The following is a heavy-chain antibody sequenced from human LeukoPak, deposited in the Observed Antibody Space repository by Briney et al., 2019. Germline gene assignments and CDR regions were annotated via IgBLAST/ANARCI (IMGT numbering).Heavy chain of an antibody. CDR1: GGSFSGYY. Sequence: PSETLPLTCAVYGGSFSGYYWSWIRQPPGKGLEWIGEINHSGSTNYNPSLKSRVTISVDTSKNQFSLKLSSVTAADTAVYYCARESSSSFHYYYYMDVWGKGTTVTVSS. V-gene: IGHV4-34*01. CDR2: INHSGST. D-gene: IGHD6-6*01. J-gene: IGHJ6*03. CDR3: ARESSSSFHYYYYMDV.